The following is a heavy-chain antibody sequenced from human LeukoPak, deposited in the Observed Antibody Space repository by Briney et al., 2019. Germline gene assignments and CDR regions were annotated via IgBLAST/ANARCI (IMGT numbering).Heavy chain of an antibody. CDR2: INPSGSST. CDR3: ARRPLDSYGYDY. J-gene: IGHJ4*02. CDR1: GYTFSSYY. Sequence: ASVKVSCKASGYTFSSYYMHWVRQAPGQGLEWVGIINPSGSSTTYAQKLQGRVTLTRDTSTSTLYMELSSLRSEDTAVYYCARRPLDSYGYDYWGQGTLVTVSS. V-gene: IGHV1-46*04. D-gene: IGHD5-18*01.